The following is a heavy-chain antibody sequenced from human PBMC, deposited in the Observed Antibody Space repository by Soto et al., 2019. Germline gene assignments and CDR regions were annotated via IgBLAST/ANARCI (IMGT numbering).Heavy chain of an antibody. CDR2: IIPIFGTA. D-gene: IGHD5-12*01. CDR1: GGTFSSYA. CDR3: ARGGYSGYDSNSDY. J-gene: IGHJ4*02. Sequence: QVQLVQSGAEVKKPGSSVKVSCKASGGTFSSYAISWVRQAPGQGLEWMGGIIPIFGTANYAQKFQGRVTXXAXEXXSPAYMELSSLRSEDTAVYYCARGGYSGYDSNSDYWGQGTLVTVSS. V-gene: IGHV1-69*12.